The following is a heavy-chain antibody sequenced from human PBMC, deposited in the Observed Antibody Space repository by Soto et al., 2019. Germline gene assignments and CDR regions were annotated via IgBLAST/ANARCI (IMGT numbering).Heavy chain of an antibody. V-gene: IGHV3-15*01. J-gene: IGHJ4*02. CDR1: GFTFSNAW. CDR3: TTHSYSSGYPLDSFDY. Sequence: GGSLRLSCAASGFTFSNAWMSWVRQAPGKGLEWVGRIKSKTDGGTTDYAAPVKGRFTISRDDSKNTLYLQMNSLKTEDTAVYYCTTHSYSSGYPLDSFDYWGQGTLVTVSS. CDR2: IKSKTDGGTT. D-gene: IGHD6-19*01.